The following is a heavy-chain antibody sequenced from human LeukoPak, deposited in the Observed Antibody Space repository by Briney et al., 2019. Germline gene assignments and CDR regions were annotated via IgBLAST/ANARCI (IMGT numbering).Heavy chain of an antibody. CDR2: IYYSGST. Sequence: SETLSLTCTVSGDSISSYYWSWIRQPPGKGLEWIGYIYYSGSTNYNPSLKSRVTTSVDTSKNQFSLKLSSVTAADTAVYYCARDSDKGIDYWGQGTLVTVSS. D-gene: IGHD1-26*01. J-gene: IGHJ4*02. CDR3: ARDSDKGIDY. CDR1: GDSISSYY. V-gene: IGHV4-59*01.